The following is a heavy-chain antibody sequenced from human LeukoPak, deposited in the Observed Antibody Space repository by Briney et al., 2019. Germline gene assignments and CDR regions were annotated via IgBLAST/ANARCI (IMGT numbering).Heavy chain of an antibody. CDR2: IYFSGGT. J-gene: IGHJ4*02. CDR3: ARQTGSGLFSLP. D-gene: IGHD3-10*01. CDR1: GDSISSSNCY. Sequence: PSETLSLTCAVSGDSISSSNCYWGWIRQPPGKGLEWIGSIYFSGGTYYNASLKSRVTISVDTSKNQFSLKLSSVTAADTAVYYCARQTGSGLFSLPGGQGTLVTVSS. V-gene: IGHV4-39*01.